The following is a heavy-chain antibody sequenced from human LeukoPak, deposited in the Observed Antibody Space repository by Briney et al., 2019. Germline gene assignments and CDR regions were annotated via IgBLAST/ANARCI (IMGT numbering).Heavy chain of an antibody. Sequence: GGSLRLSCAVSGFTVNNNYMGWVRQAPGKGPEWVSIISFDGSTYYADSVKGRSTISRDNSKNTLYLQMNSLRAEDTAVYYCARLFGGVTTFDYWGQGALVTVSS. V-gene: IGHV3-53*01. J-gene: IGHJ4*02. D-gene: IGHD2-8*02. CDR2: ISFDGST. CDR3: ARLFGGVTTFDY. CDR1: GFTVNNNY.